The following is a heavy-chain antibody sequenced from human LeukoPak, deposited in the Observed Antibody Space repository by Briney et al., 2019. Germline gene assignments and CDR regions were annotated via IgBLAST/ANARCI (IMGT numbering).Heavy chain of an antibody. CDR2: IYSGGST. CDR1: GFTVSSNY. D-gene: IGHD6-13*01. Sequence: PGGSLRLSCAASGFTVSSNYMSWVRQAPGKGLEWVSVIYSGGSTYYADSVKGRFTISRDNSKNTLYLQMNSLRAEDTAVYYCATGRIAAADRTDYWGQGTLVTVSS. V-gene: IGHV3-66*02. J-gene: IGHJ4*02. CDR3: ATGRIAAADRTDY.